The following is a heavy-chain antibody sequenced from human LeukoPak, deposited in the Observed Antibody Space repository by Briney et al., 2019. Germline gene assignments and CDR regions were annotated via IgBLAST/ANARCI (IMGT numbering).Heavy chain of an antibody. V-gene: IGHV5-51*01. CDR2: IYPGDSDT. CDR3: ARRRAAPARLFDY. J-gene: IGHJ4*02. CDR1: GYSFTSYW. Sequence: TGESLKISCKGFGYSFTSYWIGWVRQMPGKGLEWMGIIYPGDSDTRYSPSFQGQVTISADKSISTAYLQWSSLKASDTAMYYCARRRAAPARLFDYWGQGTLVTVSS. D-gene: IGHD6-6*01.